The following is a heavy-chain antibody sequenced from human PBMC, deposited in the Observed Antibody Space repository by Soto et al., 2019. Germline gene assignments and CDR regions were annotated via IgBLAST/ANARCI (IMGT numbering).Heavy chain of an antibody. CDR2: INPSVGST. J-gene: IGHJ3*02. CDR1: GYTFTSYY. D-gene: IGHD3-16*01. CDR3: ITLAGPRYLPNVFDI. Sequence: VASVKVSCKASGYTFTSYYMHWVRQAPGQGLEWIGIINPSVGSTSYAQKFQGRGTMTRDTSTSTVNMELSSLRSEDTAANYSITLAGPRYLPNVFDIGGEGSMVNFSS. V-gene: IGHV1-46*01.